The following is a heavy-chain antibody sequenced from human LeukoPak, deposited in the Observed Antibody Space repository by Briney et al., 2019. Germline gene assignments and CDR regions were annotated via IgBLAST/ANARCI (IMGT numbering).Heavy chain of an antibody. CDR2: IDPNSGDT. CDR1: GYTFTGHY. Sequence: ASVKVSCRASGYTFTGHYIHWVRQAPGQRLEWVGWIDPNSGDTYYAQRFQGRVTITRDMSITTAYMELSSLSSDDTGLYYCARLGIDMWDLDHWGQGTLVTVSS. CDR3: ARLGIDMWDLDH. D-gene: IGHD1-26*01. V-gene: IGHV1-2*02. J-gene: IGHJ4*02.